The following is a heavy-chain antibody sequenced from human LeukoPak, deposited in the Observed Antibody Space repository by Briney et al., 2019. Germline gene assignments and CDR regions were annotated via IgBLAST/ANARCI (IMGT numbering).Heavy chain of an antibody. Sequence: PGGSLRHSCAASGFTFSNYWMSWVRQAPGKGLEWVANINQDGSEKYYVDSVKGRFTVSRDNAKNSLYLQMNSLRAEDTAVYYCARAGDVVVPTTNPFDSWGQGTLVTVSS. CDR1: GFTFSNYW. D-gene: IGHD2-2*01. CDR3: ARAGDVVVPTTNPFDS. J-gene: IGHJ4*02. CDR2: INQDGSEK. V-gene: IGHV3-7*01.